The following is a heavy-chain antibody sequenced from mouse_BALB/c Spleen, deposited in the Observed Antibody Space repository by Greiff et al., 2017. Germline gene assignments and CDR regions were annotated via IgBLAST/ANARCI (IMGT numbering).Heavy chain of an antibody. CDR3: TRAREVRRDYYAMDY. Sequence: EVKLVESGGGLVKPGGSLKLSCAASGFTFSSYTMSWVRQTPEKRLEWVATISSGGSYTYYPDSVKGRFTISRDNAKNTLYLQMSSLKSEDTAMYYCTRAREVRRDYYAMDYWGQGTSVTVSS. CDR2: ISSGGSYT. D-gene: IGHD2-14*01. V-gene: IGHV5-6-4*01. J-gene: IGHJ4*01. CDR1: GFTFSSYT.